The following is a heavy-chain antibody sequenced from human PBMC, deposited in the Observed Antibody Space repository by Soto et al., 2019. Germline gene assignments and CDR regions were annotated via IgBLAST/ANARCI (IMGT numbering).Heavy chain of an antibody. Sequence: GGSLRLSCAASGFTFSSYGMHWVRQAPGKGLEWVAVIWYDGSNKYYADSVKGRFTISRDNSKNTLYLQMNSLRAEDTAVYFCARQVATFGVNYFDYWGQGTLVNVSS. CDR3: ARQVATFGVNYFDY. V-gene: IGHV3-33*01. J-gene: IGHJ4*02. CDR2: IWYDGSNK. CDR1: GFTFSSYG. D-gene: IGHD3-3*01.